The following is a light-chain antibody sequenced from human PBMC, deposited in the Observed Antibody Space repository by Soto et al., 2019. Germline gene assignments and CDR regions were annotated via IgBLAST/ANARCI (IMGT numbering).Light chain of an antibody. CDR2: AAS. V-gene: IGKV1-39*01. J-gene: IGKJ2*01. CDR1: QTISTF. CDR3: QQSYNTPNT. Sequence: DIQMTQSPSSLSASVGDRVTINCRASQTISTFLNWYQQKPGKAPKLLIYAASTLQSGVPSRFRGSGSGTDFTLTVSSLQSEDFATNYCQQSYNTPNTFGQGTKLDIK.